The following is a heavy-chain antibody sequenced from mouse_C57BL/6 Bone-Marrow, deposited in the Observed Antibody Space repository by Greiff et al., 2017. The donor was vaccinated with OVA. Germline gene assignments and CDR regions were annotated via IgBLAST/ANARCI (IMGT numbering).Heavy chain of an antibody. J-gene: IGHJ2*01. V-gene: IGHV1-52*01. CDR3: ARGDYYYGSSRFDY. Sequence: VQLQQPGAELVRPGSSVKLSCKASGYTFTSYWMHWVKQRPIQGLEWIGNIDPSDSETHYNQKFKDKATLTVDKSSSTAYMQLSSLTSEDSAVYYCARGDYYYGSSRFDYWGQGTTLTVSS. D-gene: IGHD1-1*01. CDR2: IDPSDSET. CDR1: GYTFTSYW.